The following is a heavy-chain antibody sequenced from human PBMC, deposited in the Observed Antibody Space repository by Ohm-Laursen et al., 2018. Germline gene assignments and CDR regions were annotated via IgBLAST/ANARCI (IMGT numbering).Heavy chain of an antibody. Sequence: ASVKVSCKASGYTFIDYYIYWVRQAPGQGLEWMGWINPKSGGTYSAQRFQGRVTMTRDTSISTAYLELSSLRSDDTAVYYCARDLSSRSYGEDYWGQGTLVTVSS. J-gene: IGHJ4*02. CDR2: INPKSGGT. V-gene: IGHV1-2*02. CDR1: GYTFIDYY. CDR3: ARDLSSRSYGEDY. D-gene: IGHD3-10*01.